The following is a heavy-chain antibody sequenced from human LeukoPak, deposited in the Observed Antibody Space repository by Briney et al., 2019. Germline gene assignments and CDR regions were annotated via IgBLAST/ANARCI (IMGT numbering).Heavy chain of an antibody. CDR3: ARGVLRFLEWFPGRFDP. CDR1: GGSMSSSSYY. D-gene: IGHD3-3*01. Sequence: SETLSLTCTDSGGSMSSSSYYWGWIRQPPGKGLEWMGSIYYSGSTYYNPSLKSRVTISVDTSKNQFSLKLSSVTAADTAVYYCARGVLRFLEWFPGRFDPWGQGTLVTVSS. V-gene: IGHV4-39*01. J-gene: IGHJ5*02. CDR2: IYYSGST.